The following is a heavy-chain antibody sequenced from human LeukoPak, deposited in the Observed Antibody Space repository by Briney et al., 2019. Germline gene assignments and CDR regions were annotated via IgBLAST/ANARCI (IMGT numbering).Heavy chain of an antibody. CDR3: ARHYDSSGYPPYFDY. CDR2: INPNSGGT. Sequence: VASVKVSCKASGYTFTGYYMHWVRQAPGQGLEWMGWINPNSGGTNYAQKFQGRVTMTRDTSISTAYMELSRLRSDDTAVYYCARHYDSSGYPPYFDYWGQGTLVTVSS. D-gene: IGHD3-22*01. CDR1: GYTFTGYY. J-gene: IGHJ4*02. V-gene: IGHV1-2*02.